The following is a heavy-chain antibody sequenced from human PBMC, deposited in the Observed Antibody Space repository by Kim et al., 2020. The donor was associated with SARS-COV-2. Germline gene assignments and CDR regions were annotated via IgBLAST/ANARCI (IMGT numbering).Heavy chain of an antibody. CDR2: ISSSSSYT. V-gene: IGHV3-11*06. D-gene: IGHD3-22*01. CDR1: GFTFSDYY. Sequence: GGSLRLSCVASGFTFSDYYMSWIRQAPGKGLEWVSYISSSSSYTNYGDSVKGRFTISRDNAKNSLYLQMNSLRAEDTAVYYCATTGRADTSGYYGYWGQGTLVTVSS. CDR3: ATTGRADTSGYYGY. J-gene: IGHJ4*02.